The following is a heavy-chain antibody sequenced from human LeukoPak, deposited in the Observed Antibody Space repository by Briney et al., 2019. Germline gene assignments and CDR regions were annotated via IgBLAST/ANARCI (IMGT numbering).Heavy chain of an antibody. Sequence: SGTLSLTCAVSGDSISSNYWWTWVRQPPGKGLEWIGEIHHSGSTNYSPSLKSRVTMSVDKSKNQFSLKLSSVTAADTAVYYCARNYGGMARAFDIWGQGTMVTVSS. J-gene: IGHJ3*02. CDR3: ARNYGGMARAFDI. CDR1: GDSISSNYW. V-gene: IGHV4-4*02. CDR2: IHHSGST. D-gene: IGHD4-23*01.